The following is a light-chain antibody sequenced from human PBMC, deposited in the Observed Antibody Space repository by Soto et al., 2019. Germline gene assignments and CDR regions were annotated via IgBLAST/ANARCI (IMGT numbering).Light chain of an antibody. CDR3: HQYDSSPLT. V-gene: IGKV3-20*01. Sequence: EIVLTQSPGTLSLSPGERATLSCRASQSVSSSYLAWYQQKPGQAPRLLIYVASSSATGIPDRFSGSGSGSDFTLGISSLEPEDFAVYYCHQYDSSPLTFGGGTKVEIK. CDR2: VAS. CDR1: QSVSSSY. J-gene: IGKJ4*01.